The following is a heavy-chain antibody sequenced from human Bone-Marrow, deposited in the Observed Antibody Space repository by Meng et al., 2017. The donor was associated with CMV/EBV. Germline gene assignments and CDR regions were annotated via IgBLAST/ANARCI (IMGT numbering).Heavy chain of an antibody. V-gene: IGHV3-33*06. D-gene: IGHD2-21*01. CDR2: IWYDGSNK. CDR1: GFTFSSYG. J-gene: IGHJ2*01. CDR3: ANQGGDGEEDWYFDL. Sequence: GSLRLSCAASGFTFSSYGMHWVRQAPGKGLEWVAVIWYDGSNKYYADSVKGRFTISRDNSKNTLYLQMNSLRAEDTAVYYCANQGGDGEEDWYFDLWGRGTLVTVSS.